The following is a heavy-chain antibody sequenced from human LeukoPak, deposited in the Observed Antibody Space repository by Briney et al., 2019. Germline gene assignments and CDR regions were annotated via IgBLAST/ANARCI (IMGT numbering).Heavy chain of an antibody. D-gene: IGHD3-10*01. V-gene: IGHV5-51*01. CDR3: ARPTYFGSQY. J-gene: IGHJ4*02. CDR2: IYSGDSKT. CDR1: GYTFTTYW. Sequence: GESLKISCKGSGYTFTTYWIGWVRQMPGKGLEWMGIIYSGDSKTVYSPSFQGQVTISVDKSLSTAYLQWGSLKASDTAMYYCARPTYFGSQYWGQGTLVTVSS.